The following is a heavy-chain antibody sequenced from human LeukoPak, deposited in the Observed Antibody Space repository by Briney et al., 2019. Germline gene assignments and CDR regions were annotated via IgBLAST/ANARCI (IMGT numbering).Heavy chain of an antibody. D-gene: IGHD6-13*01. V-gene: IGHV4-31*03. J-gene: IGHJ4*02. CDR3: ARGLTPRSSAWLDY. CDR1: GGSISSGDYY. Sequence: PSETLSVTCTVSGGSISSGDYYWSWIRQHPGKGLEWIGYISYSGSTYYKSSLKSRVTISADTSKKQFSLKLTSVTAADTAVYYCARGLTPRSSAWLDYWGQGILVTVSS. CDR2: ISYSGST.